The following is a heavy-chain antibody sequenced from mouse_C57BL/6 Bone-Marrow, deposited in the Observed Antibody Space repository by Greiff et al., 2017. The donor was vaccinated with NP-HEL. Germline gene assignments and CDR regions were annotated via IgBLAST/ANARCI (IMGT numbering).Heavy chain of an antibody. CDR3: TSTTVVAPFAY. J-gene: IGHJ3*01. CDR2: IRLKSDNYAT. Sequence: EVKLVESGGGLVQPGGSMKLSCVASGFTFSNYWMNWVRQSPEKGLEWVAQIRLKSDNYATHYAESVKGRFTISRDDSKSSVYLQMNNLRAEDTGIYYCTSTTVVAPFAYWGHGTLVTVSA. CDR1: GFTFSNYW. D-gene: IGHD1-1*01. V-gene: IGHV6-3*01.